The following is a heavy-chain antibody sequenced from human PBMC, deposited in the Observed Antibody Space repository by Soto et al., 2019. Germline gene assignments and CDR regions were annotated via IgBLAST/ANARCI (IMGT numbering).Heavy chain of an antibody. V-gene: IGHV4-4*02. CDR3: ASFKAPGLDT. Sequence: SETLSLTCTVSGGSMTSSNWWNWVRQSPGKGLEWIGEAHHSGRTNYNPSLKSRVTISVDKSKNHFSLKLSSVTAADTAVYYCASFKAPGLDTGGQGTLFTVSS. CDR1: GGSMTSSNW. CDR2: AHHSGRT. J-gene: IGHJ5*02.